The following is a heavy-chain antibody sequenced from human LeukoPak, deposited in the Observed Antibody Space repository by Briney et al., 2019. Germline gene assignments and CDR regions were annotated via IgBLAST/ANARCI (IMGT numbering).Heavy chain of an antibody. V-gene: IGHV3-9*01. CDR3: AKDKSSSWTELFDY. CDR2: ISWNSGSI. J-gene: IGHJ4*02. CDR1: GFTFSSYS. D-gene: IGHD6-13*01. Sequence: GGSLRLSCAASGFTFSSYSMNWVRQAPGKGLEWVSGISWNSGSIGYADSVKGRLTISRDNAKNSLYLQMNSLRAEDTALYYCAKDKSSSWTELFDYWGQGTLVTVSS.